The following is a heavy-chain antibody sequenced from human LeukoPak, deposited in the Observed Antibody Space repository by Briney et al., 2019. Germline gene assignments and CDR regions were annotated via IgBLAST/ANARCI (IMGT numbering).Heavy chain of an antibody. J-gene: IGHJ3*02. CDR2: ISSSSSYT. V-gene: IGHV3-11*06. CDR1: GFSFSDYY. CDR3: ARGGYNWNDGAFDI. Sequence: PGGSLRLSCPASGFSFSDYYMSWIRQAPGKGLEWVSYISSSSSYTNYADSVKGRFTISRDNAKNSLYLQMNSLRAEDTAVYYCARGGYNWNDGAFDIWGQGTMVTVSS. D-gene: IGHD1-20*01.